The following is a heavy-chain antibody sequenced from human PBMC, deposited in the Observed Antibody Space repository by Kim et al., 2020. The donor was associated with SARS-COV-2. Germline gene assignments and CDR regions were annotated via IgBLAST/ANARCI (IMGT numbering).Heavy chain of an antibody. CDR3: ATTEHYDFWSGYPYGMDV. J-gene: IGHJ6*02. CDR1: GFTFSSYS. V-gene: IGHV3-7*01. CDR2: IKQDGSEK. D-gene: IGHD3-3*01. Sequence: GGSLRLSCAASGFTFSSYSMNWVRQAPGKGLEWVANIKQDGSEKYYVDSVKGRFTISRDNAKNSLYLQMNSLRAEDTAVYYCATTEHYDFWSGYPYGMDVWGQGTTVTVSS.